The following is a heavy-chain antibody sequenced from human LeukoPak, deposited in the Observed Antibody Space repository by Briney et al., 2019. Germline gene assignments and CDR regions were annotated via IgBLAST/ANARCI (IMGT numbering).Heavy chain of an antibody. CDR1: GGSISSGSYY. J-gene: IGHJ6*03. CDR2: IYYSGST. CDR3: ARNVRFSVGYMDV. D-gene: IGHD3-3*01. Sequence: PSQTLSLTCTVSGGSISSGSYYWSWIRQPPGKGLEWIGYIYYSGSTNYNPSLKSRVTISVDTSKNQFSLKLSSVTAADTAVYYCARNVRFSVGYMDVWGKGTTVTVSS. V-gene: IGHV4-61*01.